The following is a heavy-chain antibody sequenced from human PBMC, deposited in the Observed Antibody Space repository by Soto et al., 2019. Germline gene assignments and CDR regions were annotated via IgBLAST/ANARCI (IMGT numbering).Heavy chain of an antibody. CDR2: IRYDGSNR. J-gene: IGHJ4*02. D-gene: IGHD6-19*01. V-gene: IGHV3-33*01. CDR1: GFRFSNYG. CDR3: ARESSSGSRDRLDY. Sequence: QVKLVESGGGVVQPGRSLRLSCATSGFRFSNYGMHWVRQTPGKGLEWVALIRYDGSNRFHADSMKGRFTISRDISESTVFLQVDSMRVEDTAVYYCARESSSGSRDRLDYSGQGTLVTVSS.